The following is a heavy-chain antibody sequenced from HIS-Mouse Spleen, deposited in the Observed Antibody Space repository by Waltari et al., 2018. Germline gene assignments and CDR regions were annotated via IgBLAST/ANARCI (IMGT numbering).Heavy chain of an antibody. J-gene: IGHJ5*02. V-gene: IGHV4-31*03. CDR2: IYYSGST. Sequence: QVQLQESGPGLVKPSQTLSLPCTVSGGPISSGGYYGLGLRQHPGKRLEWIGYIYYSGSTYYNPSLKSRVTISVDTSKNQFSLKLSSVTAADTAVYYCARSPYYDFWSGYSDNWFDPWGQGTLVTVSS. D-gene: IGHD3-3*01. CDR1: GGPISSGGYY. CDR3: ARSPYYDFWSGYSDNWFDP.